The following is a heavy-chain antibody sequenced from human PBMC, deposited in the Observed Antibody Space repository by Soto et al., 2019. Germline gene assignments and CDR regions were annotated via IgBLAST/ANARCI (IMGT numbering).Heavy chain of an antibody. J-gene: IGHJ4*02. D-gene: IGHD3-10*01. CDR1: GFTFSSYA. V-gene: IGHV3-49*04. CDR2: FRSKAYGGTT. Sequence: GGSLRLSCAASGFTFSSYAMSWVRLAPGKGLEWVGFFRSKAYGGTTEYAASVKGRFTISRDDSKSIAYLQMNSLKTEDTAVYYCTRVLWFGESYSPDWGQGTQVTVSS. CDR3: TRVLWFGESYSPD.